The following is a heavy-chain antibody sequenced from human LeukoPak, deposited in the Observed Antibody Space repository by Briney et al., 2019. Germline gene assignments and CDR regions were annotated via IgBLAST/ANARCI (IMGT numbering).Heavy chain of an antibody. CDR1: VFTFDDYT. CDR2: ISWDGGST. Sequence: GGSLRLSCAASVFTFDDYTMYWVRQAPVKGLEWVSLISWDGGSTYYADSVKGRFTISRDNSKNSLYLQMNSLRTEDTALYYCAKTARDGYNTPYFDYWGQGTLVTVSS. D-gene: IGHD5-24*01. CDR3: AKTARDGYNTPYFDY. J-gene: IGHJ4*02. V-gene: IGHV3-43*01.